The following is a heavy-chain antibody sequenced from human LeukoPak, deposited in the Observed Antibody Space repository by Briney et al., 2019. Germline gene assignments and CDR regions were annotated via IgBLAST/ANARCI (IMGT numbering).Heavy chain of an antibody. Sequence: SETLSLTCTVSGGSISSYYWSWIRQPPGKGLEWIGYIYYSGSTNYNPSLKSRVTISVDTSKNQFSLRLSSVTAADTALYYCAYSGSYGHLGYWGQGIPVTVSS. CDR2: IYYSGST. D-gene: IGHD1-26*01. CDR1: GGSISSYY. V-gene: IGHV4-59*08. CDR3: AYSGSYGHLGY. J-gene: IGHJ4*02.